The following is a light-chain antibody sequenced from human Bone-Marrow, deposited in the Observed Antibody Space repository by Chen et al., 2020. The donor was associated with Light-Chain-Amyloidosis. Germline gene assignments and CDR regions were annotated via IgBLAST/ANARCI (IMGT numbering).Light chain of an antibody. Sequence: QSVLTQPPSASGTPGQRVTISCSGSSSNIGSNIVNWYQQLPGTAPKLLICCNDERPSGVPDRFSGSKSGTSASLAISGLQSEDEADYYCATRDDRLKAVIFGGGTKLTVL. J-gene: IGLJ2*01. CDR3: ATRDDRLKAVI. CDR1: SSNIGSNI. V-gene: IGLV1-44*01. CDR2: CND.